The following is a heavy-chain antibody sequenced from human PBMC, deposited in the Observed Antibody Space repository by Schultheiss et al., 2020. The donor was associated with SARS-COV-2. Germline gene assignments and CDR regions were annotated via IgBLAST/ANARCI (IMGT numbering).Heavy chain of an antibody. Sequence: SETLSLTCTVSGGSISSGYYWGWIRQPAGKGLEWIGRIYTSGSTNYNPSLKSRVTISVDTSKNQFSLKLSSVTAADTAVYYCARHGSGDFSSYWYFDLWGRGTLVTVSS. CDR2: IYTSGST. J-gene: IGHJ2*01. CDR1: GGSISSGYY. D-gene: IGHD3-10*01. CDR3: ARHGSGDFSSYWYFDL. V-gene: IGHV4-61*02.